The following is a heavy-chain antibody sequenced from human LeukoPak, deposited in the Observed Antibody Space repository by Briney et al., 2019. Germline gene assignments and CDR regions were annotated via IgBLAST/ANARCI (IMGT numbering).Heavy chain of an antibody. V-gene: IGHV4-38-2*02. Sequence: SETLSLTCTVSGYSISSGYYWGWIRQPPGKGLEWIGSIYHSGSTYYNPSLKSRVTISVDTSKNQFSLKLSSVTAADTAVYYCARLPRYTIDGKRFKRSILPFDHWGQGTLVTVSS. CDR3: ARLPRYTIDGKRFKRSILPFDH. D-gene: IGHD6-6*01. J-gene: IGHJ4*02. CDR1: GYSISSGYY. CDR2: IYHSGST.